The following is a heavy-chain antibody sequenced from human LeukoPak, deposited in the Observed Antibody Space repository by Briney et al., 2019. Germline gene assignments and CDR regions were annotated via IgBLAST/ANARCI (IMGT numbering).Heavy chain of an antibody. V-gene: IGHV6-1*01. CDR2: TYYRSKWYN. D-gene: IGHD2-2*02. Sequence: SQTLSLTCAISGDSVSSNSAAWNWIRQSPSRGLEWLGRTYYRSKWYNDYAVSVKSRITINPDTSKNQFSLQLNSVTPEDTAVYYCARIVVVPAATPGRYFYYGMDVWGKGPTVTVSS. J-gene: IGHJ6*04. CDR1: GDSVSSNSAA. CDR3: ARIVVVPAATPGRYFYYGMDV.